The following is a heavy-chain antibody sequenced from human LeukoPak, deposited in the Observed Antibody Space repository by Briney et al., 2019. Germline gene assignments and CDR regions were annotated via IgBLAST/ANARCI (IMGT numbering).Heavy chain of an antibody. D-gene: IGHD3-10*01. CDR1: GYTFTGYC. J-gene: IGHJ4*02. CDR3: ARDDSYYGSGSIDY. V-gene: IGHV1-2*04. CDR2: INPNSGGT. Sequence: ASVKVSCKASGYTFTGYCRHWVRQAPGQGLEWMGWINPNSGGTNYAQKCQGWVTMTRDTSISTAYMELSRLRSDDTAVYYCARDDSYYGSGSIDYWGQGPLVTVSS.